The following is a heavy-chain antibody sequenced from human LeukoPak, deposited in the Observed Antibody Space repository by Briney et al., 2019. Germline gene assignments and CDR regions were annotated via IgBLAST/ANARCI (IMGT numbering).Heavy chain of an antibody. Sequence: GGSLRLSCAASGFTFSDYYMSWIRQAPGKGLEWVSYISSSGSTIYYADSVKGQFTISRDNAKNSLYLQMNSLRAEDTAVYYCARDLKYYYDSSGYYEDWGQGTLVTVSS. D-gene: IGHD3-22*01. J-gene: IGHJ4*02. CDR1: GFTFSDYY. CDR2: ISSSGSTI. V-gene: IGHV3-11*01. CDR3: ARDLKYYYDSSGYYED.